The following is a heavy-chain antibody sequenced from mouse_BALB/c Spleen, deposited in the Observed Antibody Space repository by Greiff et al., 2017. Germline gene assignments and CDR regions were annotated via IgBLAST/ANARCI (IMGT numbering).Heavy chain of an antibody. J-gene: IGHJ2*01. CDR3: ARQNNYFDY. CDR2: ISSGGGST. V-gene: IGHV5-6*01. Sequence: EVNVVESGGDLVKPGGSLKLSCAASGFTFSSYGMSWVRQTPDKRLEWVATISSGGGSTYYPDTVKGRFTISRDNAKNTLYLQMSSLKSEDTAMYYCARQNNYFDYWGQGTTLTVSS. CDR1: GFTFSSYG.